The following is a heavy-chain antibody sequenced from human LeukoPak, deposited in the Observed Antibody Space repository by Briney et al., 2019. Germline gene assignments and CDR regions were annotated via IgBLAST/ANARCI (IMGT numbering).Heavy chain of an antibody. CDR1: GFNFGKYA. J-gene: IGHJ4*02. CDR2: INSGGSTT. Sequence: GGSLRLSCVASGFNFGKYAMQWVRQAPGKGPEWVSYINSGGSTTYYIDSMKGRITISRDNARNSLYLQMNSLRAEDTAVYYCARDPLYDSSGHYPGLWGQGTLVTVSS. CDR3: ARDPLYDSSGHYPGL. V-gene: IGHV3-21*06. D-gene: IGHD3-22*01.